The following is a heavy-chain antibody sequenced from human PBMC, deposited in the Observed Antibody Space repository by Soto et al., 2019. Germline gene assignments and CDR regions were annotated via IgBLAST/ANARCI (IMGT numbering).Heavy chain of an antibody. Sequence: SETQSLTCAVSGASISGSYYYWAWLLQSPGKGPEWIGSVFYTGFTSYNPSLESRVSVSVDTSKSQFSLKLSAVTAADTAVYYCATSQKGYNWNYFDHWGQGALVTVSS. CDR1: GASISGSYYY. CDR2: VFYTGFT. J-gene: IGHJ4*02. CDR3: ATSQKGYNWNYFDH. V-gene: IGHV4-39*01. D-gene: IGHD1-20*01.